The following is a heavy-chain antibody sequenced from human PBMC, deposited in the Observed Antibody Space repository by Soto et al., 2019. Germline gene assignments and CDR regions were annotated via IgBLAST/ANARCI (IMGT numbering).Heavy chain of an antibody. J-gene: IGHJ4*02. Sequence: QVQLQESGPGLVKPSETLSLTCTVSGDFNTNFYWSWIRQSPGKGLEWMGFIYSGGSTRYTPSLKSRITMSLDTAKNQFSLRLGSVAAADTAVYYCARRVSVRGVFDFWGQGTLVTVSS. V-gene: IGHV4-4*09. CDR1: GDFNTNFY. CDR2: IYSGGST. D-gene: IGHD3-10*01. CDR3: ARRVSVRGVFDF.